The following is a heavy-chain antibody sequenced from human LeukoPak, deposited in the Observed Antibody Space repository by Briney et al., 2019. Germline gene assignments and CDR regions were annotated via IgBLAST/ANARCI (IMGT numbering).Heavy chain of an antibody. CDR2: ISGSGSSI. J-gene: IGHJ4*02. V-gene: IGHV3-48*01. D-gene: IGHD6-6*01. Sequence: GGSLSLFCEASGFTFSNYGMRWVRQAPGGGREWRSYISGSGSSIYYADSVKGRSTISRDNGKNSLFLQMNSLIAEDTALCYCARGGAARPDYWGQGTLVTVSS. CDR1: GFTFSNYG. CDR3: ARGGAARPDY.